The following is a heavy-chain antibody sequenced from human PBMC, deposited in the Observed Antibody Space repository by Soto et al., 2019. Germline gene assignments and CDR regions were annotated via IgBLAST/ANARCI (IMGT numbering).Heavy chain of an antibody. J-gene: IGHJ6*02. CDR3: ARDDVGVVTLRGYYGMDV. V-gene: IGHV1-18*01. CDR2: ISAYNGNT. CDR1: CYTFTSYV. D-gene: IGHD3-3*01. Sequence: GASVNVYCKSSCYTFTSYVIIWVRQAPGQGLEWMGWISAYNGNTNYAQKLQGRVTMTTDTSTSTAYMELRSLRSDDTAVYYCARDDVGVVTLRGYYGMDVWGQGTTVTVSS.